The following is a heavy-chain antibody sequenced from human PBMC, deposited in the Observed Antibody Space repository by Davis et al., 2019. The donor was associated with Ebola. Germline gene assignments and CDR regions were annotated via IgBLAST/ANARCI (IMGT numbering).Heavy chain of an antibody. J-gene: IGHJ4*02. Sequence: GGSLRLSCAVSGFTFSAYSMNWVRQAPGKGLEWVSYISDSSTTIYYADSVKGRLTISRDNAKNSLYLQMNSLRDEDTAVYYCATDRNWDFDYWGQGTLVTVSS. D-gene: IGHD7-27*01. CDR1: GFTFSAYS. CDR3: ATDRNWDFDY. V-gene: IGHV3-48*02. CDR2: ISDSSTTI.